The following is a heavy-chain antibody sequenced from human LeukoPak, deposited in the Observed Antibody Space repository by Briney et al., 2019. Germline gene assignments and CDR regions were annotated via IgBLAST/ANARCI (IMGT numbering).Heavy chain of an antibody. CDR3: ARPESGSSYGYYTY. Sequence: GESLKISCKGSGCSFTNYWIGWVRQMPGKGLEYMGIIYPGDSDTRYSPSFQGQVTISADKSTNTAYLQWSSLKASDTAMYYCARPESGSSYGYYTYWGQGTLVTVSS. CDR1: GCSFTNYW. D-gene: IGHD5-18*01. V-gene: IGHV5-51*01. CDR2: IYPGDSDT. J-gene: IGHJ4*02.